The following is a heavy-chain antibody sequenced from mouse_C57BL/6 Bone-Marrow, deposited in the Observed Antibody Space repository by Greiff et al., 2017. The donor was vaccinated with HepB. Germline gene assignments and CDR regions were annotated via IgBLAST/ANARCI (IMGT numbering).Heavy chain of an antibody. CDR3: TRFTWGYFDV. CDR2: IDPEICGT. CDR1: GYTFTDYE. Sequence: VQLQQSGAELVRPGASVKLSCKASGYTFTDYEMHCVKQTQVHGLEWIGAIDPEICGTTYNQKFKGKATLTADKSSSTAYMELRSLTSEDSAVYYCTRFTWGYFDVWGTGTTVTVSS. J-gene: IGHJ1*03. D-gene: IGHD1-1*01. V-gene: IGHV1-23*01.